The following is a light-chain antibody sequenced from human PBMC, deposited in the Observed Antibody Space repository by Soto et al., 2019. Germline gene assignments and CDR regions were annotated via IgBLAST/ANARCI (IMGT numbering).Light chain of an antibody. CDR2: TAS. J-gene: IGKJ1*01. Sequence: DIQMTQSPSTLSASVGDIVTITCRASQSISSWLAWYQQKPGKAPKLLIYTASSLESGVPSRFSGSGSGTEFTLTISSLQPDDFATYYCQQYNSYWTFGQGTKVEIK. CDR1: QSISSW. CDR3: QQYNSYWT. V-gene: IGKV1-5*03.